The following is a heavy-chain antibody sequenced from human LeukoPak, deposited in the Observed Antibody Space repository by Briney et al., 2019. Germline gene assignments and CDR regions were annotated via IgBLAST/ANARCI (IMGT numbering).Heavy chain of an antibody. CDR1: GFTFSSYW. D-gene: IGHD3-10*01. CDR3: VRRLNGAGDY. V-gene: IGHV3-74*01. J-gene: IGHJ4*02. CDR2: INEDETTI. Sequence: GGSLRLSCAASGFTFSSYWMHWVRQAPGKGLVWVSRINEDETTITYADSVKGRFTISRDNAKNTLFLQMSSLRAEDTAVYYCVRRLNGAGDYWGQGTLVTVSS.